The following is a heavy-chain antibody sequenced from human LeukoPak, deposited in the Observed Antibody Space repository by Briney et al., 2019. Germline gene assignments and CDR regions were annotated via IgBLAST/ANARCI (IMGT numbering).Heavy chain of an antibody. V-gene: IGHV4-39*01. CDR2: IYYSGST. D-gene: IGHD3-10*01. CDR3: ARHLGITMVRGVVDY. CDR1: GGSICTSSYY. J-gene: IGHJ4*02. Sequence: SETLSLTCTVAGGSICTSSYYWGWIRQPPGKGLEWIGSIYYSGSTYYNPSLKSRVTISVDTSKNQFSLKLSSVTAADTAVYYCARHLGITMVRGVVDYWGQGTLVTVSS.